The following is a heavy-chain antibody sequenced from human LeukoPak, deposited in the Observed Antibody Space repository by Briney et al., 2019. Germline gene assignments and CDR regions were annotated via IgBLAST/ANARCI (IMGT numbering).Heavy chain of an antibody. CDR2: IYYSGSN. J-gene: IGHJ4*02. CDR1: GGSISSYY. CDR3: AREGLDRSSGYYFIDY. D-gene: IGHD3-22*01. Sequence: SETLSLTCPVTGGSISSYYWSWIRQPPGKGLEWIGYIYYSGSNNYNPSLKSRVTISVDTSKNQFSLKLSSVTAADTAVYYCAREGLDRSSGYYFIDYWGQGTLVTVSS. V-gene: IGHV4-59*01.